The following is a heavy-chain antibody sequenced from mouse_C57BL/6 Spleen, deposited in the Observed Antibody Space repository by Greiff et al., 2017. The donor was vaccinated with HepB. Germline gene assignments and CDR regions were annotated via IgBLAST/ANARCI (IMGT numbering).Heavy chain of an antibody. Sequence: DVMLVESGGGLVKPGGSLKLSCAASGFTFSDYGMHWVRQAPEKGLEWVAYISSGSSTIYYADTVKGRFTISRDNAKNTLFLQMTSLRSEDTAMYYCATYSKPVPYWGQGTLVTVSA. J-gene: IGHJ3*01. D-gene: IGHD2-5*01. CDR3: ATYSKPVPY. V-gene: IGHV5-17*01. CDR2: ISSGSSTI. CDR1: GFTFSDYG.